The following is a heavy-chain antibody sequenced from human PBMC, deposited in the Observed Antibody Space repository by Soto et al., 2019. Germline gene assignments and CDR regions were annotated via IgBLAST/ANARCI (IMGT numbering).Heavy chain of an antibody. CDR3: VRSYSGGWYLFDY. J-gene: IGHJ4*02. V-gene: IGHV5-51*03. D-gene: IGHD2-15*01. CDR2: CYPGNSEI. Sequence: GETLKISCKASGYSFTSYWTGWVRQMPGKGLEWMGICYPGNSEISYSRSFQGQVTMSAGKAPSTAYLQWNSLKASDTAMYSCVRSYSGGWYLFDYWGQGFLVTVSS. CDR1: GYSFTSYW.